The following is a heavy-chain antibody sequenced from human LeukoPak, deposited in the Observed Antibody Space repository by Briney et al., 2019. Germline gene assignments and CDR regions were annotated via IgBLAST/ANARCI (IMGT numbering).Heavy chain of an antibody. CDR2: INHSGST. D-gene: IGHD3-10*01. V-gene: IGHV4-34*01. Sequence: PSETLSLTCAVYGGSFSGYYRSWMRQPPGKGLESIGEINHSGSTNYNPSLKSRVTISVDTSKNQFSLKLSSVTAADTAVYYCARPTMVRGVIWSWNWFDPWGQGTLDTVSS. CDR1: GGSFSGYY. CDR3: ARPTMVRGVIWSWNWFDP. J-gene: IGHJ5*02.